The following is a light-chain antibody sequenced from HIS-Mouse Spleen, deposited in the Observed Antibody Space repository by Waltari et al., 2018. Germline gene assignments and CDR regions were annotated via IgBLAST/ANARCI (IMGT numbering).Light chain of an antibody. Sequence: QLVLTQSPSASASLGASVKLTCTLSSGPRSYAIAWHQQPPEKGPRYLMKLNSDGSHSKGDGIPDRFSGSSSGAERYLTISSLQSEDEADYYCQVWDSSSDHVVFGGGTKLTVL. J-gene: IGLJ2*01. V-gene: IGLV4-69*01. CDR3: QVWDSSSDHVV. CDR2: LNSDGSH. CDR1: SGPRSYA.